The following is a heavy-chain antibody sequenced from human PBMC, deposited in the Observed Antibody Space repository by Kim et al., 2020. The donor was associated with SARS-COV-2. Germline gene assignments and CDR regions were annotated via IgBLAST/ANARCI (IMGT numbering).Heavy chain of an antibody. V-gene: IGHV4-59*01. Sequence: SETLSLTCTVSGGSISSYYWSWIRQPPGKGLEWIGYIYYSGSTNYNPSLKSRVTISVDTSKNQFSLKLSSVTAADTAVYYCARGQDYYGSGSYLYYYYYGMDVWGQGTTVTVSS. D-gene: IGHD3-10*01. J-gene: IGHJ6*02. CDR2: IYYSGST. CDR1: GGSISSYY. CDR3: ARGQDYYGSGSYLYYYYYGMDV.